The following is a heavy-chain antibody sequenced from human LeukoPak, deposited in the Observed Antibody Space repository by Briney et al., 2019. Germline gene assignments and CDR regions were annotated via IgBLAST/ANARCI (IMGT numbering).Heavy chain of an antibody. CDR2: INHSGST. V-gene: IGHV4-34*01. Sequence: PSETLSLTCAVYGGSFSGYYWSWIRQPPGKGLEWIGEINHSGSTNYNPYLKSRVTISVDTSKNQFSLKLSSVTAADTAVYYCARETGYRGYETQPYYFDYWGQGTLVTVSS. J-gene: IGHJ4*02. CDR3: ARETGYRGYETQPYYFDY. D-gene: IGHD5-12*01. CDR1: GGSFSGYY.